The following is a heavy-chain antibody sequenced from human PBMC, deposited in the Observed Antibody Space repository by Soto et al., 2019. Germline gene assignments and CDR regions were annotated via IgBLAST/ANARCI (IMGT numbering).Heavy chain of an antibody. Sequence: QVQLVQSGAEVKKPGSSVKVSCKASGGTFSSYAISWVRQAPGQGLEWMGGIIPIFGTANYAQKFQGRVTITADKSTSTAYMELSSLRSEDTAVYYCARGGLYYGSGSYYRFDYWGQGTLVTVSS. V-gene: IGHV1-69*06. CDR1: GGTFSSYA. CDR3: ARGGLYYGSGSYYRFDY. CDR2: IIPIFGTA. D-gene: IGHD3-10*01. J-gene: IGHJ4*02.